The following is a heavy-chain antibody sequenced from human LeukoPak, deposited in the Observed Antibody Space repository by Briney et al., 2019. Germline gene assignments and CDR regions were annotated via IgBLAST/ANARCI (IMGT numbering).Heavy chain of an antibody. V-gene: IGHV3-23*01. D-gene: IGHD4-23*01. CDR2: ISHSGGPT. Sequence: PGGSLRLSCAASGFTLSTYVMSWVRQAPGKGLEWVSSISHSGGPTYYADSVEGRFTFSRDNSKNTLYLQMRSLRTEETAVYYCAKAGGNSFMYALDIWGQGTMVTVSS. J-gene: IGHJ3*02. CDR3: AKAGGNSFMYALDI. CDR1: GFTLSTYV.